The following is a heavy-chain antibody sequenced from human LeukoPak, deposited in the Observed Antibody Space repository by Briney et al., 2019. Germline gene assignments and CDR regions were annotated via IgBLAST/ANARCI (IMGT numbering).Heavy chain of an antibody. CDR3: ARAKRGLTDY. V-gene: IGHV3-30*04. J-gene: IGHJ4*02. D-gene: IGHD2-8*01. Sequence: GGSLRLSCAASGFTFSNYAIHWVRQAPGKGLEWVAVISYDGKNKFYADSVTGRFTISRDNSKNTLFLQMSSLRAEDTALYYCARAKRGLTDYWGQGTLVTVSS. CDR2: ISYDGKNK. CDR1: GFTFSNYA.